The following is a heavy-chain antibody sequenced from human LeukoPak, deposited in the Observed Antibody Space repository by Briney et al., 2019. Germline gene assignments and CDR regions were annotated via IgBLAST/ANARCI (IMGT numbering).Heavy chain of an antibody. J-gene: IGHJ4*02. CDR1: GFTFSNAW. V-gene: IGHV3-15*01. Sequence: GGSLRLSCAASGFTFSNAWMSWVRQAPGKGLEWVGRIKSKTDGGTTDYAAPVKGRFTISRDDSKNTLYLQMNSLKTEDTAVYYCVALYYYDSSGYYPFDYWGQGTLVTVSS. D-gene: IGHD3-22*01. CDR2: IKSKTDGGTT. CDR3: VALYYYDSSGYYPFDY.